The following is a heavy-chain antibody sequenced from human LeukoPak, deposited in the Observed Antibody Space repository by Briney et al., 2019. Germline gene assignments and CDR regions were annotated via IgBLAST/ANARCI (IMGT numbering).Heavy chain of an antibody. CDR3: AKRGDCSGTCTYDY. CDR2: VGGRGVKT. V-gene: IGHV3-23*01. Sequence: PGGSLRLSCAASGFTSSNYAIHWVRQAPGKGLEWVSIVGGRGVKTYYADSVKGRFTISRDNSKNTVYLQMNSLRAEDTAVYYCAKRGDCSGTCTYDYWGQGTLVTVSS. D-gene: IGHD2-2*01. CDR1: GFTSSNYA. J-gene: IGHJ4*02.